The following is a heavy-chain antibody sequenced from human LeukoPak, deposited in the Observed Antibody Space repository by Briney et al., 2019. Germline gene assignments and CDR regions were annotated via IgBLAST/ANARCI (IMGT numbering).Heavy chain of an antibody. D-gene: IGHD5-24*01. CDR1: GFTFSSYW. Sequence: PGGSLRLSCAASGFTFSSYWMSWVRQAPGKGLEWVANIKQDGSEKYYVDSVKGRFTISRDNAKNSLYLQMNSLRAEDTAVYYCARAGDGYNDAFDIWGQGTMVTVSS. V-gene: IGHV3-7*01. CDR3: ARAGDGYNDAFDI. CDR2: IKQDGSEK. J-gene: IGHJ3*02.